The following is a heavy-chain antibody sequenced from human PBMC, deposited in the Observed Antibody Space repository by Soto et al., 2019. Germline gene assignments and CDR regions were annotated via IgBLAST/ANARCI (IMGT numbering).Heavy chain of an antibody. CDR3: ASQLVGFLEWLPDYYYRLDV. D-gene: IGHD3-3*02. CDR1: GYTFTSYG. Sequence: ASVKVSCKASGYTFTSYGISWVRQAPGQGLEWMGWISAYNGNTNYAQKLQGRVTMTTDTSTSTAYMELRSLRSDDTAVYYCASQLVGFLEWLPDYYYRLDVWGQGTTVTVSS. V-gene: IGHV1-18*01. CDR2: ISAYNGNT. J-gene: IGHJ6*02.